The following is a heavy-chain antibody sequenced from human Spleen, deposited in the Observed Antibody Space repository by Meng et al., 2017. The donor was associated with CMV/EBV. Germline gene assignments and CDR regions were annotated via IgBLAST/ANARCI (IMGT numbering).Heavy chain of an antibody. CDR3: AREGIAAAGAEFDY. J-gene: IGHJ4*02. CDR2: INLYGNEK. Sequence: GESLKISCVASGFTFSRYWMSWVRQAPGRGLEWVANINLYGNEKYYVDSVKGRFTISRDNAKNSLYLQMNSLRAEDTAVYYCAREGIAAAGAEFDYWGQGTLVTVSS. D-gene: IGHD6-13*01. V-gene: IGHV3-7*01. CDR1: GFTFSRYW.